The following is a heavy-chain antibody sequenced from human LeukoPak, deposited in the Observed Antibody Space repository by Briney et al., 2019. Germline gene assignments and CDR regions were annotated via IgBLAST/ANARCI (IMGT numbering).Heavy chain of an antibody. V-gene: IGHV4-59*02. CDR2: IYHSGST. D-gene: IGHD3-22*01. J-gene: IGHJ4*02. Sequence: PSETLSLTCTVSGGSVSTYYWTWIRQPPGKGLEWIGYIYHSGSTYYNPSLKSRVTISVDRSKNQFSLKLSSVTAADTAVYYCARAPKPYYYDSKRGSDGDYFDYWGQGTLVTVSS. CDR3: ARAPKPYYYDSKRGSDGDYFDY. CDR1: GGSVSTYY.